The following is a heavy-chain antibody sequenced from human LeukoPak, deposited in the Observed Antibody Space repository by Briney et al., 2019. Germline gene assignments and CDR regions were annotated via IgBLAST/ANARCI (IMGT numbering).Heavy chain of an antibody. CDR3: AKSEEMATIGLSSFDY. J-gene: IGHJ4*02. V-gene: IGHV3-9*01. D-gene: IGHD5-24*01. CDR2: ISWNSGSI. Sequence: PGRSLRLSCAASGFTFDDYAMHWVRHAPGKGLEWVSGISWNSGSIGYADSVKGRFTISRDNAKNSLYPQMNSLRAEDTALYYCAKSEEMATIGLSSFDYWGQGTLVTVSS. CDR1: GFTFDDYA.